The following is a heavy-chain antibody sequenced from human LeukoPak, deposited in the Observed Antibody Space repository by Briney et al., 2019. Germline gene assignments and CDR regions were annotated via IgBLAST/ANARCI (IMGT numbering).Heavy chain of an antibody. J-gene: IGHJ3*02. CDR3: AKHISGSFTFDM. Sequence: GGSLRLSCAASGFFFSSHSMTWVRQAPGKGLEWVSTGGSAGGIYYADSVKGRFTISRDNSKNTLYLQMNSLRADDTAVYYCAKHISGSFTFDMWGQGTMVTVSS. D-gene: IGHD1-26*01. CDR2: GGSAGGI. CDR1: GFFFSSHS. V-gene: IGHV3-23*01.